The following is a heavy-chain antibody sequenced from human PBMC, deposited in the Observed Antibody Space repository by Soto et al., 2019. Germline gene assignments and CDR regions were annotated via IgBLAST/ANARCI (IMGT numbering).Heavy chain of an antibody. CDR1: GGSISSSSYH. Sequence: SETLSRPCTVSGGSISSSSYHWGWIRQPPGKGLEWVGNIYYSGSTQYNPSLKSRVTISVDTSKNPFSLKLSSVTAADTALYYCASDYGDFDFNSGGKGTMVTF. CDR3: ASDYGDFDFNS. D-gene: IGHD4-17*01. J-gene: IGHJ4*02. V-gene: IGHV4-39*01. CDR2: IYYSGST.